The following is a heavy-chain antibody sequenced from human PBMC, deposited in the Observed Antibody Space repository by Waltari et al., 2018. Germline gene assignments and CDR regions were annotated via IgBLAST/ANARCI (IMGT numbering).Heavy chain of an antibody. CDR2: MKSGGST. CDR1: GFTVSSNY. V-gene: IGHV3-53*01. Sequence: EVQLVESGGGLIQPGGSLRLSCAASGFTVSSNYMSWVRQAPGTGLEGVAVMKSGGSTYYADAVKGRFTIARDKSKNTRYLQRNSLRAEDTAVYYCARDTYGGGNAYYSYYMGVWGKGTTVTVSS. D-gene: IGHD2-15*01. CDR3: ARDTYGGGNAYYSYYMGV. J-gene: IGHJ6*03.